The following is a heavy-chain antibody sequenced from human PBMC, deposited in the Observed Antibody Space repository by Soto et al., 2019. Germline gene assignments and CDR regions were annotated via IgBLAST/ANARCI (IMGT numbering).Heavy chain of an antibody. CDR2: IYYSGST. Sequence: SETLSLICTVSGGSISSYYWSWIRQPPGKGLEWIGYIYYSGSTNYNPSLKSRVTISVDTSKNQFSLKLSSVTAADTAVYYCARVRGVVGSSWYVGSWFDPWGQGTLVTVSS. V-gene: IGHV4-59*01. D-gene: IGHD6-13*01. CDR3: ARVRGVVGSSWYVGSWFDP. CDR1: GGSISSYY. J-gene: IGHJ5*02.